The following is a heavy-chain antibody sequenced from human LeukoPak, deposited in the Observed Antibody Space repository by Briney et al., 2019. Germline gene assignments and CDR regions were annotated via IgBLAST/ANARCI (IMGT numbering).Heavy chain of an antibody. D-gene: IGHD3-9*01. CDR3: ARDGTSNYDILSSEPYGMDV. J-gene: IGHJ6*04. CDR2: IWYDGSNK. CDR1: GFTFSSYG. Sequence: GRSLRLSCAASGFTFSSYGMHWVRQAPGKGLEWVAVIWYDGSNKYYADSVKDRFTISRDNAKNSLYLQMNSLRAEDTAVYYCARDGTSNYDILSSEPYGMDVWGKGTTVTVSS. V-gene: IGHV3-33*01.